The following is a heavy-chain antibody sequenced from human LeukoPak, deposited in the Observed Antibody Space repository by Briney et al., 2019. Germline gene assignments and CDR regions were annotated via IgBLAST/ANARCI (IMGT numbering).Heavy chain of an antibody. Sequence: GGSLRLSCAASGFTFSTYRMNWVRQVPGKGLEWVSSISSSSSYIYYADSVKGRFTISRDNAKNSLHLQMKSLRAEDTAVYYCARDRRDGNKFHFDYWGQGTLVTVST. CDR3: ARDRRDGNKFHFDY. CDR1: GFTFSTYR. J-gene: IGHJ4*02. V-gene: IGHV3-21*01. D-gene: IGHD5-24*01. CDR2: ISSSSSYI.